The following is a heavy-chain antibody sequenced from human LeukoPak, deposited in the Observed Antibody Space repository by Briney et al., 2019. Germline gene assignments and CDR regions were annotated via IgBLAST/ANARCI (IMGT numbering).Heavy chain of an antibody. CDR2: INPNSGGT. J-gene: IGHJ6*02. CDR3: ARDPRIVPAADAYYYYGMDV. V-gene: IGHV1-2*02. CDR1: GYTFTGYY. Sequence: GASVKVSCKASGYTFTGYYMHWVRQAPGQGLEWMGWINPNSGGTNYAQKFQGRVTMTTDTSTSTAYMELRSLRSDDTAVYYCARDPRIVPAADAYYYYGMDVWGQGTTVTVSS. D-gene: IGHD2-2*01.